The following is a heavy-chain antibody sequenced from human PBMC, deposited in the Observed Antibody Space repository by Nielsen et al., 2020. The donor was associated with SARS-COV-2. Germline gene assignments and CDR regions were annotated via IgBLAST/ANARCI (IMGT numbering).Heavy chain of an antibody. CDR1: GFTFSSYS. CDR3: AVCGSSTGSGPIDL. Sequence: GESLKISCAASGFTFSSYSMNWVRQAPGKGLEWVSSISSSSSYIYYADSVKGRFTISRDNAKNSLYLQMNSLRAEDTAVYYCAVCGSSTGSGPIDLWGRGTLVTVSS. V-gene: IGHV3-21*01. CDR2: ISSSSSYI. D-gene: IGHD2-2*01. J-gene: IGHJ2*01.